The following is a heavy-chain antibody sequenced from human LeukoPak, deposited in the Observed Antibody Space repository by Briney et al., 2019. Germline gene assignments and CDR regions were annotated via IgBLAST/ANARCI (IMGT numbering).Heavy chain of an antibody. V-gene: IGHV4-59*01. D-gene: IGHD4-17*01. CDR2: IYYSGST. CDR1: GGSISSYY. Sequence: PSETLSLTCTVSGGSISSYYWSWIRQPPGKGLEWLGYIYYSGSTNYNPSLKSRVTISVDTSKNQFSLKLSSVTAADTAVYYCAREPTTGNYFDYWGQGTLVTVSS. CDR3: AREPTTGNYFDY. J-gene: IGHJ4*02.